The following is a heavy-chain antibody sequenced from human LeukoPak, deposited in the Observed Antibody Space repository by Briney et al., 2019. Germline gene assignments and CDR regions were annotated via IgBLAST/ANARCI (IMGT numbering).Heavy chain of an antibody. CDR1: GFTFSSYA. CDR3: AKQPSRGSVVAAPLDY. CDR2: ISGSGGST. Sequence: GGSLRLSCAASGFTFSSYAMSWVRQAPGKGLEWVSAISGSGGSTYYADSVKGRFTISRDNSKNTLYLQMNSLRAEDTAVYYCAKQPSRGSVVAAPLDYWGQGTLVTVSS. J-gene: IGHJ4*02. V-gene: IGHV3-23*01. D-gene: IGHD2-15*01.